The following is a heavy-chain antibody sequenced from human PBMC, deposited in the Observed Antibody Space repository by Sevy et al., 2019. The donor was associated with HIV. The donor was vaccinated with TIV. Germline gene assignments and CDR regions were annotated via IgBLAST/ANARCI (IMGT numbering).Heavy chain of an antibody. CDR3: TTEYPSGPLDY. J-gene: IGHJ4*02. Sequence: GGSLRLSCTASGFTFSNAWMTWVRQAPGKGLEWVGRIESKTDGGTTDYPAPVKGRFTISRDDSKNTLNLQMNSLKTEDTAVYFCTTEYPSGPLDYWGQGTLVTVSS. CDR2: IESKTDGGTT. CDR1: GFTFSNAW. V-gene: IGHV3-15*04.